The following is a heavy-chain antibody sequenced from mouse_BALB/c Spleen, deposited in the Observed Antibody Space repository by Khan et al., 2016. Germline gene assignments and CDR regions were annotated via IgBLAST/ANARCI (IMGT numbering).Heavy chain of an antibody. V-gene: IGHV4-1*02. Sequence: EVKLLESGGGLVQTGGSLILSCTTPGFDFSRYWMSRVRQAPGRGLESIGENNPDSSTINYTPSPKHKFIISRVNAKYTRDLQMSRVGSEDTALCSCPRNGDVGFDDWGQGTTLTVSS. J-gene: IGHJ2*01. CDR2: NNPDSSTI. CDR3: PRNGDVGFDD. CDR1: GFDFSRYW. D-gene: IGHD4-1*01.